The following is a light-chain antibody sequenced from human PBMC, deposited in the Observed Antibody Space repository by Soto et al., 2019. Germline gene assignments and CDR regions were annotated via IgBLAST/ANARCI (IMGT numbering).Light chain of an antibody. V-gene: IGKV3-20*01. CDR2: GAS. CDR3: QQYGSSPSIT. CDR1: QSVSSSY. Sequence: EIXLTQSPGTLSLSPGEGATLSCRASQSVSSSYLAWYQQKPGQAPRLLIYGASSRATGIPDRFSGSGSGTDFTLTISRLEPEDFAVYYCQQYGSSPSITFGQGTRLEIK. J-gene: IGKJ5*01.